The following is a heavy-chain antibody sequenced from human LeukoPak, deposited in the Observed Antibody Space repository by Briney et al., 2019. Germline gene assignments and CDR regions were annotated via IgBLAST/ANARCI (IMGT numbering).Heavy chain of an antibody. D-gene: IGHD2-2*01. Sequence: GGSLRLSCEASGFSFSACSMSWVRQAPGKGLEWISYIRSSSTTIYYADSVKGRFTISRDNAENSMYLQMNSLRVEDTAVYFCARDSRSHCGTDACYGPYFDYWGQGTLVAVSS. CDR2: IRSSSTTI. CDR1: GFSFSACS. CDR3: ARDSRSHCGTDACYGPYFDY. J-gene: IGHJ4*02. V-gene: IGHV3-48*01.